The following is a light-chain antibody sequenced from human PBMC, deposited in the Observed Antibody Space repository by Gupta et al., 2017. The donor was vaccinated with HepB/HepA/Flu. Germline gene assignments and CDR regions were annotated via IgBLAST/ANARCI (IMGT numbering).Light chain of an antibody. J-gene: IGLJ2*01. CDR3: QVWDSSSDLMV. V-gene: IGLV3-21*03. CDR1: NIGSKS. CDR2: DDS. Sequence: SYVLTQPPSVSVAPGKTARITCGGNNIGSKSVHWYQQKPGQAPVLVVYDDSDRPPGIPERFSGSNSGNTATLTISRVEAGDEADYYCQVWDSSSDLMVFGGGTKLTVL.